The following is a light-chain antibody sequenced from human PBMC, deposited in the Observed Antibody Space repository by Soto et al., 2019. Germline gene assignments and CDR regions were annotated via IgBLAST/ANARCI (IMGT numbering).Light chain of an antibody. CDR2: KAS. CDR3: KQYNSYSRT. CDR1: QSISSW. J-gene: IGKJ1*01. Sequence: DIQMTQSPSTLSASVGDRVTITCRASQSISSWLAWYQQKPGKAPKLLIYKASSLESGVPSRFSGSGSGTEFTLTISRLQPDDFATYYCKQYNSYSRTFGQVTKVEI. V-gene: IGKV1-5*03.